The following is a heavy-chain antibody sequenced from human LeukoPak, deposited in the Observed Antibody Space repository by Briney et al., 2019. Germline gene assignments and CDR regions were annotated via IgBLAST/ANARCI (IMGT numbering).Heavy chain of an antibody. CDR2: ISSSGSTI. J-gene: IGHJ4*02. CDR3: ARQHLSSRRPNYDILTGYYFDY. V-gene: IGHV3-48*03. D-gene: IGHD3-9*01. Sequence: GGSLRLSCAASGFTFSSYEMNWVRQAPGKGLEWVSYISSSGSTIYYADSVKGRFTISRDNAKNSLYLQMNSLRAEDTAVYYCARQHLSSRRPNYDILTGYYFDYWGQGTLVTVSS. CDR1: GFTFSSYE.